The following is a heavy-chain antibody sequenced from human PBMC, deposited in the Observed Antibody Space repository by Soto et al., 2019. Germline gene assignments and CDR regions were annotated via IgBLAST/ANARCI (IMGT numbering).Heavy chain of an antibody. CDR3: ARADGSGSYYLLYYFDY. CDR1: GYTFTSYY. V-gene: IGHV1-46*03. J-gene: IGHJ4*02. CDR2: INPSGGST. Sequence: ASVKVSCKASGYTFTSYYMHWVLQAPEQGLEWMGIINPSGGSTSYAQKFQGRVTMTRDTSTSTVYMELSSLRSEDTAVYYCARADGSGSYYLLYYFDYWGQGTLVTVS. D-gene: IGHD3-10*01.